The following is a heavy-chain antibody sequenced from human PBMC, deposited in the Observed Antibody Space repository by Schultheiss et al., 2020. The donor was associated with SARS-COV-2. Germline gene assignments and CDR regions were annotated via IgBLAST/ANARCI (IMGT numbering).Heavy chain of an antibody. CDR2: IKSKTDGGTT. Sequence: SCAASGFTFSNAWMSWVRQAPGKGLEWVGRIKSKTDGGTTDYAAPVKGRFTISRDDSKNTLYLQMNSLKTEDTAVYYCTTVYCSSTSCPGAFDPWGQGTLVTVSS. CDR3: TTVYCSSTSCPGAFDP. CDR1: GFTFSNAW. V-gene: IGHV3-15*01. J-gene: IGHJ5*02. D-gene: IGHD2-2*01.